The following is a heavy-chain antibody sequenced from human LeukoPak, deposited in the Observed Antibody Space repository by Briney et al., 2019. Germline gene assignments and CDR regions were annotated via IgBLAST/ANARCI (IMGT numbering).Heavy chain of an antibody. Sequence: PSETLSLTCTVSGGSISSGGYYWSWIRQHPGKGLEWIEYIYYSGSTYYNPSLKSRVTISVDTSKNQFSLKLSSVTAADTAVYYCARGALQLSFWYFDLWGRGTLVTVSS. D-gene: IGHD1-1*01. CDR3: ARGALQLSFWYFDL. CDR2: IYYSGST. CDR1: GGSISSGGYY. J-gene: IGHJ2*01. V-gene: IGHV4-31*03.